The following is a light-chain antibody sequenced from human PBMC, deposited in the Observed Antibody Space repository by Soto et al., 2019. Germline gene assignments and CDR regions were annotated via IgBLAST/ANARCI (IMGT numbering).Light chain of an antibody. J-gene: IGKJ1*01. Sequence: EIVLTQSPGTLSLSPGERATLFCRASQSVSSTYLAWYQQKPGQAPRLLIYGASNSATGIPDRFSGSGSGTDFTLTISRLEPEDFAVYYCQQYGGSRWTFGQGTRVDI. CDR1: QSVSSTY. CDR2: GAS. CDR3: QQYGGSRWT. V-gene: IGKV3-20*01.